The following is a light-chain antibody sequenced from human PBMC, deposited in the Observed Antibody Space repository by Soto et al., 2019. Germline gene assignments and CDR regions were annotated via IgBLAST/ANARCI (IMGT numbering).Light chain of an antibody. CDR2: DNN. CDR3: GTWDSSLSAYV. CDR1: SSNIGNNY. Sequence: QSVLTQPPSVSAAPGQKVTISCPRSSSNIGNNYVSWYQQLPGTAPKLLIYDNNKRPSGIPDRFSGSKSGTSATLGITGLQTGDEADYYCGTWDSSLSAYVFGTGTKVTVL. V-gene: IGLV1-51*01. J-gene: IGLJ1*01.